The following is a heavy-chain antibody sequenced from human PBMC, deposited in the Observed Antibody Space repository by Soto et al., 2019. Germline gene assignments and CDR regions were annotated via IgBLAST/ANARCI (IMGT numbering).Heavy chain of an antibody. V-gene: IGHV4-34*01. CDR2: IYYSGST. J-gene: IGHJ3*02. CDR3: ARHYGRAFDI. CDR1: GGSVSGYF. D-gene: IGHD4-17*01. Sequence: QVQLQEWGAGLLKPSETLSLTCSVYGGSVSGYFWSWIRQPPGRGLEWLGQIYYSGSTSYKPSLKSRLSISVDTSKSQLSLKMTSVTAADTAVYYCARHYGRAFDIWGQGTMVTVS.